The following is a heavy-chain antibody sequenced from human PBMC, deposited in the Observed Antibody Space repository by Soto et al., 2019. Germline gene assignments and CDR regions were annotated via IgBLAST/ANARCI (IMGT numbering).Heavy chain of an antibody. CDR2: ISAYNGNT. J-gene: IGHJ5*02. Sequence: GASVKVSCKASGYTFTSYGISWVRQAPGQGLEWMGWISAYNGNTNYAQKLQGRVTMTTDTSTSTAYMELRSLRSDDTAVYYCASGIAAAGTYWFDPWGQGTLVTVSS. CDR3: ASGIAAAGTYWFDP. CDR1: GYTFTSYG. V-gene: IGHV1-18*01. D-gene: IGHD6-13*01.